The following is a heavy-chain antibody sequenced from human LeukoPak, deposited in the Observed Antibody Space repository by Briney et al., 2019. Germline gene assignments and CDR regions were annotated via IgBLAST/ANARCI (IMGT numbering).Heavy chain of an antibody. V-gene: IGHV1-69*13. CDR3: ARGSYSNYYFDY. J-gene: IGHJ4*02. Sequence: SVKVSCKASGGTFSSYAISWVRQASGQGLEWMGGIIPIFGTASYAQKFQGRVTITADESTSTAYMELSSLRSEDTAVYYCARGSYSNYYFDYWGQGTLVTVSS. CDR2: IIPIFGTA. D-gene: IGHD4-11*01. CDR1: GGTFSSYA.